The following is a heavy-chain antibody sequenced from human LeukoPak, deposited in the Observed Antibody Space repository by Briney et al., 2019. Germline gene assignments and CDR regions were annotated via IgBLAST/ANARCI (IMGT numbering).Heavy chain of an antibody. CDR3: TKLASP. V-gene: IGHV4-59*01. CDR1: GGSISSYY. Sequence: PSETLSLTCTVSGGSISSYYWSWIRQPPGEGLEWIGYIFYSGSTNYNPSLKSRVSMSVDTSKNQFSLKLSSVTAADTAVYYCTKLASPWGQGILVTVSS. CDR2: IFYSGST. J-gene: IGHJ5*02.